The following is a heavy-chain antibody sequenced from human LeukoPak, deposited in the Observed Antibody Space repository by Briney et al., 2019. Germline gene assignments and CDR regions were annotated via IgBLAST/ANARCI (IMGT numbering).Heavy chain of an antibody. V-gene: IGHV4-61*05. J-gene: IGHJ3*02. D-gene: IGHD3-3*01. Sequence: SETLSLTCTVSGGSISSSTYYWGWIRQPPGKGLEWIGYIYYSGSINYNPSLKSRVTISVDTSKNQFSLKLSSVTAADTAVYYCARVNPRITIFGVVIIPAAFDIWGQGTMVTVSS. CDR3: ARVNPRITIFGVVIIPAAFDI. CDR2: IYYSGSI. CDR1: GGSISSSTYY.